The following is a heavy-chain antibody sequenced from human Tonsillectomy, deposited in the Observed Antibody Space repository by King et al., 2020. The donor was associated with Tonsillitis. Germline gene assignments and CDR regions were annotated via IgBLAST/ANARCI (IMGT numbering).Heavy chain of an antibody. CDR3: TRDGTMVTTRVDY. CDR1: GFIFGDYA. Sequence: VQLVESGGGLVQPGRSLRLSCTASGFIFGDYAMSWFRQAPGKGLEWVGFIRSKAYGGTTEYAASVKGRLTVSRDESKSIAYLQMNSLKIEDTAVYYCTRDGTMVTTRVDYWGQGTLVTVSS. CDR2: IRSKAYGGTT. V-gene: IGHV3-49*03. D-gene: IGHD4-17*01. J-gene: IGHJ4*02.